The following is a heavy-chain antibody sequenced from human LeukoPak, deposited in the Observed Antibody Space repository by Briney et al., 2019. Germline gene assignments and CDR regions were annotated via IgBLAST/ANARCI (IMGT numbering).Heavy chain of an antibody. CDR1: GGSISSDGYS. Sequence: SETLSLTCAVSGGSISSDGYSWSWIRQPPGKGLEWIGYIYHSGSTYYNPSLKSRVTISVDRSKNQFSLKLSSVTAADTAVYYCASTVTEYFQHWGQGTLVTVSS. CDR3: ASTVTEYFQH. J-gene: IGHJ1*01. V-gene: IGHV4-30-2*01. D-gene: IGHD4-17*01. CDR2: IYHSGST.